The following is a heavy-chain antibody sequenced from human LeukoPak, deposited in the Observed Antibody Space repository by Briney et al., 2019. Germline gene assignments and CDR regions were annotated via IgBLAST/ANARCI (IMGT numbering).Heavy chain of an antibody. V-gene: IGHV3-15*01. D-gene: IGHD6-19*01. CDR3: TTVKASGWLHYYYYMDV. J-gene: IGHJ6*03. CDR2: IKSKTDGGTI. CDR1: GFTFSNAW. Sequence: GGSLRLSCAASGFTFSNAWMSWVRQAPGKGLEWVGRIKSKTDGGTIDYAAPVKGRFTISRDDSKNTLYLQMNSLKTEDTAVYYCTTVKASGWLHYYYYMDVWGKGTTVTVSS.